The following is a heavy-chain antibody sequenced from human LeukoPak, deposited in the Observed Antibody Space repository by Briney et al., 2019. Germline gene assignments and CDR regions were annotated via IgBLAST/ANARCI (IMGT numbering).Heavy chain of an antibody. CDR2: MDDRGGS. CDR3: ARDSRYDSGWFDDGMDV. J-gene: IGHJ6*02. Sequence: PSETLSLTCTVSGDSMRSYYWSWIRQAPGKGLEGLGHMDDRGGSHYNPSLKGRGSISVDTSKNQFSLKLRSVTAADTAVYYCARDSRYDSGWFDDGMDVWGPGTTVTVSS. CDR1: GDSMRSYY. V-gene: IGHV4-59*01. D-gene: IGHD6-13*01.